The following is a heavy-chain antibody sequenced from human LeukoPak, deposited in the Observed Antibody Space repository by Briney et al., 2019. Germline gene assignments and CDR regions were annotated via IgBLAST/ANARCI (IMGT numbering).Heavy chain of an antibody. D-gene: IGHD2-15*01. CDR2: INHSGST. CDR3: ARERRYCSGGSCYSASVNWFDP. Sequence: PSETLSLTRAVYGGSFSGYYWSWIRQPPGKGLEWIGEINHSGSTNYNPSLKSRVTISVDTSKNQFSLKLSSVTAADTAVYYCARERRYCSGGSCYSASVNWFDPWGQGTLVTVSS. V-gene: IGHV4-34*01. CDR1: GGSFSGYY. J-gene: IGHJ5*02.